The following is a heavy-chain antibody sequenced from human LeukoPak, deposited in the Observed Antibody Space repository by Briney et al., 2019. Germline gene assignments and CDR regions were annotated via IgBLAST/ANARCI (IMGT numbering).Heavy chain of an antibody. J-gene: IGHJ3*02. CDR2: ISWNSGSI. V-gene: IGHV3-9*01. CDR3: AKDSGYYHDAFDI. CDR1: GFTFDDYA. Sequence: PGGSLRLSCAASGFTFDDYAMPWVRHAPGKGLEWVSGISWNSGSIGYADSVKGRFTISRDNAKNSLYLQMNSLRAEDTALYYCAKDSGYYHDAFDIWGQGTMVTVSS. D-gene: IGHD3-22*01.